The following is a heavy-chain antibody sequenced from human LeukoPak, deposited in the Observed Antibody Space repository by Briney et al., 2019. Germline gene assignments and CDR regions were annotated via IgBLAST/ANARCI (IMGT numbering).Heavy chain of an antibody. CDR3: ARGGAGSYYCHSYYMGG. Sequence: PGGSLRLSCEASGFTFSSHAVHWVRQAPGKGLEWVSIISYDGSKKYYADSVKGRFTISRDNSKNTLYLQINSLTTEDTAVYYCARGGAGSYYCHSYYMGGWGKGPTVTVS. D-gene: IGHD3-10*01. CDR2: ISYDGSKK. J-gene: IGHJ6*03. CDR1: GFTFSSHA. V-gene: IGHV3-30*01.